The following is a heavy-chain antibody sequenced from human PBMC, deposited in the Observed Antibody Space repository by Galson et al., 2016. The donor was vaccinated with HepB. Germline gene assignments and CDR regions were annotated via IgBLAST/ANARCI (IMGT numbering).Heavy chain of an antibody. D-gene: IGHD2-8*02. CDR3: ARHGCNGGLCYDPYYYHSMDV. Sequence: SVKVSCKASGFSFTNDGISWVRQAPGQGLEWMGWLSAYNGNANYVQKKVQGRATLTTDRSTSTVYMELTSLTSDDTAVYYCARHGCNGGLCYDPYYYHSMDVWGQGTTVTVSS. CDR2: LSAYNGNA. J-gene: IGHJ6*02. CDR1: GFSFTNDG. V-gene: IGHV1-18*01.